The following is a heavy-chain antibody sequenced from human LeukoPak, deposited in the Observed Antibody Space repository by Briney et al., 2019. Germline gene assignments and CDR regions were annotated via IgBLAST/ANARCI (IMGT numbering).Heavy chain of an antibody. CDR2: IYTSGST. CDR1: GGSISSGSYY. J-gene: IGHJ2*01. D-gene: IGHD1-26*01. V-gene: IGHV4-61*02. Sequence: SQTLSLTCTVSGGSISSGSYYWGWIRQPAGKGLEGIGRIYTSGSTNYNPSLKSRFTISEDTSKNQFSLKLSSVTAADTAVYYCTRGVGARLGYFDLWGRGTLVTVSS. CDR3: TRGVGARLGYFDL.